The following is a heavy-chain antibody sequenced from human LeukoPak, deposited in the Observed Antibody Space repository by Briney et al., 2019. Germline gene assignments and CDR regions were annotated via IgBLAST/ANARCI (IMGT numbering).Heavy chain of an antibody. V-gene: IGHV4-59*08. J-gene: IGHJ6*02. D-gene: IGHD2-21*02. Sequence: PSETLSLTCTVSGGSISGNAWSWIRQTPEKGLEWMGYIYNSGSTKYNPSLKGRVTISPDTSKNQFSLKLRSVAAADTAVYYCARHLADCGGDCYFPCYFYGMDVWGQGTAVTVSS. CDR3: ARHLADCGGDCYFPCYFYGMDV. CDR1: GGSISGNA. CDR2: IYNSGST.